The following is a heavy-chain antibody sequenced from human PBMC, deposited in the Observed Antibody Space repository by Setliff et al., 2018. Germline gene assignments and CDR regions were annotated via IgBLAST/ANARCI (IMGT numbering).Heavy chain of an antibody. Sequence: SETLSLTCTVSGGSISSGSYYWSWIRQPAGKGLEWIGHVYTSGSTNYNPSLKSRVTISVDTSKNQFSLKLSSVTAADTAVYYCAKSSPSVGYITDCWGQGTLVTVSS. J-gene: IGHJ4*02. CDR1: GGSISSGSYY. V-gene: IGHV4-61*09. CDR2: VYTSGST. D-gene: IGHD5-12*01. CDR3: AKSSPSVGYITDC.